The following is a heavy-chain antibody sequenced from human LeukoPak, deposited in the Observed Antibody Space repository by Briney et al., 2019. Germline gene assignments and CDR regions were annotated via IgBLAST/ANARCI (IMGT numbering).Heavy chain of an antibody. CDR2: IYPGDSDT. CDR3: ARQDGYGLYYFDY. D-gene: IGHD5-18*01. V-gene: IGHV5-51*01. CDR1: GYRFTNYW. Sequence: GEFLKISCKGSGYRFTNYWIAWVRQMPGKGLEWMGIIYPGDSDTRYSPPFQGQVTISADKSTNTAYLQWSSLKASDTAMYYCARQDGYGLYYFDYWGQGTLVTVSS. J-gene: IGHJ4*02.